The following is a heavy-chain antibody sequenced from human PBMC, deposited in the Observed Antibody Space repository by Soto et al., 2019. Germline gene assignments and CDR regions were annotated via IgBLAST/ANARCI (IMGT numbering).Heavy chain of an antibody. Sequence: PSQTLSLTCAISGDSVSSNSAAWNWIRQSPSRGLEWLGRTYYRSEWYNDYAVSVKSRITINPDTSKNQFSLQLNSVTPEDTAVSYCERASCIPGAPTWGMEVWGQGTTVTV. CDR3: ERASCIPGAPTWGMEV. CDR1: GDSVSSNSAA. J-gene: IGHJ6*02. CDR2: TYYRSEWYN. D-gene: IGHD3-16*01. V-gene: IGHV6-1*01.